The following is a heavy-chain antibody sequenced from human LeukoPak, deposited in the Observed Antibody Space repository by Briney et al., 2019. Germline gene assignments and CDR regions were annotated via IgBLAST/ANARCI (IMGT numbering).Heavy chain of an antibody. D-gene: IGHD4-17*01. CDR3: ARGHYADYA. CDR2: INQHGSEK. Sequence: GGSLRLSCTASGFIFSTYWMNWVRQAPGKGLEWVASINQHGSEKYYVDSVKSRFTISRDNAKHSLYVEMNSLRGEDTAVYCCARGHYADYAWGQGNLVTVSS. CDR1: GFIFSTYW. V-gene: IGHV3-7*02. J-gene: IGHJ5*02.